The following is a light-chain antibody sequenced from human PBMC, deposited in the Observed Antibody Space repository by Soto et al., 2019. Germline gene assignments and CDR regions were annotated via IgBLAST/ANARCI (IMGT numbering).Light chain of an antibody. J-gene: IGKJ1*01. V-gene: IGKV3-15*01. CDR2: GAS. Sequence: LTQSPATLSVTPGERATLPCRASQSVSSNLAWYQQKPGQAPRLLIYGASTRATGIPARFSGSGSGTEFTLTISSLQSEDFAVYYCQQYNNWPRTFGQGIKA. CDR1: QSVSSN. CDR3: QQYNNWPRT.